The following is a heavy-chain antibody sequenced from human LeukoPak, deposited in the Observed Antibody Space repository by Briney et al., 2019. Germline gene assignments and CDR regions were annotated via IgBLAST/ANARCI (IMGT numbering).Heavy chain of an antibody. Sequence: ASVKVSCKASGYTFTNYAMNWVRQAPEQGLEWMGWMNTNTGNPTYAQGFTGRFVFSLDTSVSTAYLQISSLKADDTAVYYCARGEWDYWGQGTLVTVSS. CDR2: MNTNTGNP. D-gene: IGHD2-8*01. CDR3: ARGEWDY. V-gene: IGHV7-4-1*02. J-gene: IGHJ4*02. CDR1: GYTFTNYA.